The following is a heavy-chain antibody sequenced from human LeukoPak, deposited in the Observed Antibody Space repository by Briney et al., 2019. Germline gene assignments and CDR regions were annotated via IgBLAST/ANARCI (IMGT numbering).Heavy chain of an antibody. CDR2: IYTSGST. V-gene: IGHV4-4*07. CDR3: ARAGLTTTRFYFDY. D-gene: IGHD1-14*01. Sequence: SETLSLTCTVSGGSISSYYWSWIRQPAGKGLEWIGRIYTSGSTNYNPSLKSRVTMSVDTSKNQFSLKLSSVTAADTAVYYCARAGLTTTRFYFDYWGQGTLVTVSS. CDR1: GGSISSYY. J-gene: IGHJ4*02.